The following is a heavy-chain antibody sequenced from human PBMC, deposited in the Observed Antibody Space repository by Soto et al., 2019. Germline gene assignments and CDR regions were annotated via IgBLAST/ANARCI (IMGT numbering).Heavy chain of an antibody. CDR3: ARSSSWRYYYGMDV. CDR2: ISSSGSTI. Sequence: HPGGSLRLSCAASGFTFSSYEMNWVRQAPGKGLEWVSYISSSGSTIYYADSVKGRFTISRDNAKNSLYLQMNSLRAEDTAVYYCARSSSWRYYYGMDVWGRGTTVTVSS. CDR1: GFTFSSYE. V-gene: IGHV3-48*03. D-gene: IGHD6-13*01. J-gene: IGHJ6*02.